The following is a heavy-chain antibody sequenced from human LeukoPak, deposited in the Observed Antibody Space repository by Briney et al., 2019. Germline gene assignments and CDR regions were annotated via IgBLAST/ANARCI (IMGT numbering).Heavy chain of an antibody. V-gene: IGHV3-23*01. Sequence: PGGSLRLSCVASGFTFSSYAMSWVRQAPGKGLERVSAISGSGGSTYYADSVKGRFTISRDNSKNTLYLQMKSLRAEDTAVYYFAKGRSFDYWGQGTLVTVSS. CDR2: ISGSGGST. CDR1: GFTFSSYA. CDR3: AKGRSFDY. J-gene: IGHJ4*02. D-gene: IGHD4-17*01.